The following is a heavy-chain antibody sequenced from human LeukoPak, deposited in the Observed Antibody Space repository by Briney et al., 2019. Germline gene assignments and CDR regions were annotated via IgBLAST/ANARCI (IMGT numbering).Heavy chain of an antibody. CDR1: GFTFSSYS. CDR2: ISSGSTYI. Sequence: PGGSLRLSCAASGFTFSSYSMNWVRQAPGEGLEWVSSISSGSTYIYYADSVKGRFTISRDNTESSLYLQMDSLRVEDTAIYYCASLHGDYVYWGQGTLVTVSS. D-gene: IGHD4-17*01. J-gene: IGHJ4*02. CDR3: ASLHGDYVY. V-gene: IGHV3-21*01.